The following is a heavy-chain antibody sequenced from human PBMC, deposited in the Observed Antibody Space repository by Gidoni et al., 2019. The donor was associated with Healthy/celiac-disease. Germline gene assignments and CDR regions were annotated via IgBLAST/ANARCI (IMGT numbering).Heavy chain of an antibody. V-gene: IGHV1-2*02. J-gene: IGHJ3*02. CDR3: ASSGGADTWIQPDEAFDI. CDR2: INPNSGGT. D-gene: IGHD5-18*01. Sequence: QVQLVQSGAEVKKPGASVKVSCKASGYTFTGYYMHWVRQAPGQGLEWMGWINPNSGGTNYAQKFQGRVTMTRDTSISTAYMELSRLRSDDTAVYYCASSGGADTWIQPDEAFDIWGQGTMVTVSS. CDR1: GYTFTGYY.